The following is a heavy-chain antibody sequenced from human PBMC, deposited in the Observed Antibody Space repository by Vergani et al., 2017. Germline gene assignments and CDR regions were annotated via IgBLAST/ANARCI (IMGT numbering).Heavy chain of an antibody. D-gene: IGHD3-16*01. Sequence: EVQLVETGGGLIQPGGSLRLSCAASGFTVSSNYMSWVRQAPGKGLEWVSVIYSGGSTYYADSVKGRFTISRDNSKNTLYLQMNSLRAEDTAVYYCARDSIGGGVALGDWGQGTLVTVSS. V-gene: IGHV3-53*02. CDR3: ARDSIGGGVALGD. CDR2: IYSGGST. CDR1: GFTVSSNY. J-gene: IGHJ4*02.